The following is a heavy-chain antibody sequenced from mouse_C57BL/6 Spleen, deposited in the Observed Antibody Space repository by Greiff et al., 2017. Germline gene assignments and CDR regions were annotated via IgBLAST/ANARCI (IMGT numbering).Heavy chain of an antibody. CDR2: IYPGSGST. V-gene: IGHV1-55*01. CDR3: ARWDTTVVDWYFEV. J-gene: IGHJ1*03. D-gene: IGHD1-1*01. Sequence: QVQLQQPGAELVKPGASVKMSCKASGYTFTSYWITWVKQRPGQGLEWIGDIYPGSGSTNYNEKFKSKATLTVDTSSSTAYMQLSSLTSEDSAVYYCARWDTTVVDWYFEVWGTGTTVTVSS. CDR1: GYTFTSYW.